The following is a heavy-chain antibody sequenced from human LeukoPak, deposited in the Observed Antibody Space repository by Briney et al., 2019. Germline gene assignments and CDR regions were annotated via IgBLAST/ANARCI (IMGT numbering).Heavy chain of an antibody. Sequence: SQTLSLTCAISGDSVSSNSAAWNWIRQSPSRGLEWPGRTYYKSKWYNDYAVSVKSRITINPDTSKNQFYLQLNSVTPEDTAVYYCARASAAAGTQHYYYGMDVWGQGTTVTVSS. D-gene: IGHD6-13*01. CDR3: ARASAAAGTQHYYYGMDV. CDR1: GDSVSSNSAA. V-gene: IGHV6-1*01. CDR2: TYYKSKWYN. J-gene: IGHJ6*02.